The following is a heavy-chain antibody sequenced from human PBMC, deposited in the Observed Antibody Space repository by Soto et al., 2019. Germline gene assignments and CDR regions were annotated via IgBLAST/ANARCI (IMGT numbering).Heavy chain of an antibody. D-gene: IGHD4-17*01. CDR1: GFSFSSYA. J-gene: IGHJ4*02. CDR3: AKSYGDYVFFDY. CDR2: ISGTGGST. Sequence: EVQLLESGGGVGQPGGSLRLSCAATGFSFSSYALNWVRQAPGKGLEWVSGISGTGGSTYYADSVKGRFTISRDNSKNTLYLQMNSLRAGDTAVYYCAKSYGDYVFFDYWGQGSLVTVPS. V-gene: IGHV3-23*01.